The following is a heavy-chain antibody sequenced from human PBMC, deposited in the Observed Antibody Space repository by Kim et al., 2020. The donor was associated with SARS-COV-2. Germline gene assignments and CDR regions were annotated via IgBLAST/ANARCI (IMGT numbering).Heavy chain of an antibody. D-gene: IGHD2-21*02. J-gene: IGHJ3*01. Sequence: GGSLRLSCEASAFTFSSHWMHWVRQAPGKGLEWVATIRQDGNDKYHVDSVKGRFTISRDNAKNSLYLQMDSLRVDDTAVYYCAGEAVLTASGNAFDVWGQGTLVTVSS. CDR3: AGEAVLTASGNAFDV. CDR2: IRQDGNDK. V-gene: IGHV3-7*01. CDR1: AFTFSSHW.